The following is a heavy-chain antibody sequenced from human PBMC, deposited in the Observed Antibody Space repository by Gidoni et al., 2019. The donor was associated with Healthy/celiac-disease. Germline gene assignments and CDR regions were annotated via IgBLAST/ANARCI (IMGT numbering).Heavy chain of an antibody. CDR1: GFPFSSYW. D-gene: IGHD5-18*01. CDR2: IKQDGSEK. Sequence: EVQLVESGGGLVQPGGSLRLPCAASGFPFSSYWMSWVRHAPGKGLEWVANIKQDGSEKYYVDSVKGRFTISRDNAKNSLYLQMNSLRAEDTAVYYCARVPDTAMVVFDYWGQGTLVTVSS. J-gene: IGHJ4*02. V-gene: IGHV3-7*04. CDR3: ARVPDTAMVVFDY.